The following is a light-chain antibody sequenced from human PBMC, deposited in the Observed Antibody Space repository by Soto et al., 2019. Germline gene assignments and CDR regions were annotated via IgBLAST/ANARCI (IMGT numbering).Light chain of an antibody. CDR2: KAS. CDR1: QSISSW. CDR3: QQYNSYSLT. V-gene: IGKV1-5*03. Sequence: DIQMTQSPSTLSASVGDRVIITCRASQSISSWLAWYQQKRGKAPKLXIYKASSLASGVPSRFSGSGSGTDFTLTISSLQPDDFATYYCQQYNSYSLTFGGGTKVDIK. J-gene: IGKJ4*01.